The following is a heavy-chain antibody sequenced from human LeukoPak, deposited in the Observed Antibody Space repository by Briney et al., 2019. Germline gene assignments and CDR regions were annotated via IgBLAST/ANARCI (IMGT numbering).Heavy chain of an antibody. V-gene: IGHV4-34*01. CDR3: ARQGMGYYYYYMDV. Sequence: PSETLSLTCAVYGGSFSGYYWSWIRQPPGEGLEWIGEINHSGSTNYNPSLKSRVTISVDTSKNQFSLKLSSVTAADTAVYYCARQGMGYYYYYMDVWGKGTTVTISS. CDR1: GGSFSGYY. D-gene: IGHD1-14*01. CDR2: INHSGST. J-gene: IGHJ6*03.